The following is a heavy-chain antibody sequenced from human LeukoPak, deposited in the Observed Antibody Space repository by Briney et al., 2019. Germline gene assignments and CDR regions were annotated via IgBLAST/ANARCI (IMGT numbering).Heavy chain of an antibody. Sequence: ASVKVSCKASGYTFIGYYIHWVRQAPGQGLEWMGRINPNSGDTDYAQKLQGRVTVTRDTSITTAYMELRSLRSDDTAVYYCARNLIVAGAFDIWGQGTMVTVSS. D-gene: IGHD5-12*01. CDR3: ARNLIVAGAFDI. CDR2: INPNSGDT. V-gene: IGHV1-2*06. CDR1: GYTFIGYY. J-gene: IGHJ3*02.